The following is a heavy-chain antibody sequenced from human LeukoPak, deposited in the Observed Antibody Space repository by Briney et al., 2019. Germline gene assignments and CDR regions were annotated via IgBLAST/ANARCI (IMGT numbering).Heavy chain of an antibody. CDR3: ARDYGDS. J-gene: IGHJ4*02. V-gene: IGHV1-2*02. CDR1: GYTFTAIY. CDR2: INPNSGGT. Sequence: ASVKVSCKASGYTFTAIYIHWERQAPGQGLEWLGWINPNSGGTSYAQKFQGRVTITRDTSINPACMAVSSLRSDDTAVYYCARDYGDSWGQGTLVTVSS. D-gene: IGHD4-17*01.